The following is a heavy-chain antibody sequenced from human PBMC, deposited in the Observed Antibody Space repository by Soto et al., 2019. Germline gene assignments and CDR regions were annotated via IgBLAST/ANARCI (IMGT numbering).Heavy chain of an antibody. D-gene: IGHD5-12*01. V-gene: IGHV1-69*13. CDR2: IIPIFGPV. J-gene: IGHJ5*02. Sequence: SVKVSCKASGGTFSNYAITWVRQAPGQGLEWLGRIIPIFGPVTFAQKFQGRITLTADESTTTVYMELSSLRSDDTAVYYCAKDGGKDGYFGNWFDPWGQGTQVTVSS. CDR1: GGTFSNYA. CDR3: AKDGGKDGYFGNWFDP.